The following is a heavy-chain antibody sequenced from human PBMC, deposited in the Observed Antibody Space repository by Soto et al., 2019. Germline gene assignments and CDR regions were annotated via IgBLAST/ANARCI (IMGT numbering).Heavy chain of an antibody. CDR1: GGSISSYY. J-gene: IGHJ4*02. D-gene: IGHD5-12*01. CDR3: ARYRDGYNSDY. Sequence: SETLSLTCTVSGGSISSYYWSWIRQPPGKGLEWIGYIYYSGSTNYNPSLKSRVTISVDTSKNQFSLKLSSVTAADTAVYYCARYRDGYNSDYWGQGTLVTVSS. V-gene: IGHV4-59*01. CDR2: IYYSGST.